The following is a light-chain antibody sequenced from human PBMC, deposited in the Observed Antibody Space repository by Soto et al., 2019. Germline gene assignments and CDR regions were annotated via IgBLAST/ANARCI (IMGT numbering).Light chain of an antibody. J-gene: IGLJ2*01. CDR2: YKSDSDK. V-gene: IGLV5-45*03. CDR3: MIWHSTAVV. CDR1: SDINVGPYR. Sequence: QLVLTQPSSLSASPGASASLTCTLRSDINVGPYRIYWYQQKPGSRPQHLLTYKSDSDKQQGSGVPSRFSGSEDASANAAILLISGLQSEDEADYYCMIWHSTAVVFGGGTKVTVL.